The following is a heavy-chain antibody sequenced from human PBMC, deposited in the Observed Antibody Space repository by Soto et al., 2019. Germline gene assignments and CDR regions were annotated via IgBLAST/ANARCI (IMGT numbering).Heavy chain of an antibody. CDR1: GYTFTTYP. V-gene: IGHV1-3*01. CDR3: ARGGVVLTGYVY. J-gene: IGHJ4*02. Sequence: QIHLVQSGAEVKKPGASVKVSCKASGYTFTTYPMHWVRQVPGQRLEWLGWINAGNGNTKNSQTFQGIVSITRDTSASTAYIELSILISEDAAVYFCARGGVVLTGYVYWGQGTLVTVSS. D-gene: IGHD3-9*01. CDR2: INAGNGNT.